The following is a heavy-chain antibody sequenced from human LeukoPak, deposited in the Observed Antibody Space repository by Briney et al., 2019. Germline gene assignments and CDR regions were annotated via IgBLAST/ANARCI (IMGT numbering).Heavy chain of an antibody. V-gene: IGHV4-39*01. CDR1: GGSISSSSYY. D-gene: IGHD1-26*01. CDR3: VRCSGSYWGELDY. Sequence: SETLSLTCTVSGGSISSSSYYWGWLRQPPGKGLEWIVSIYYSGSTYYNPSLRSRVTISVDTSNNQFSLKPSSVTAADTAGYYCVRCSGSYWGELDYWGQGTLVTVSS. J-gene: IGHJ4*02. CDR2: IYYSGST.